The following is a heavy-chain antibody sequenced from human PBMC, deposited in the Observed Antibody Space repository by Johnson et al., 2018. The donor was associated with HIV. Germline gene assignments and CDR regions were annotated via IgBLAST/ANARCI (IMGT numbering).Heavy chain of an antibody. V-gene: IGHV3-30*02. CDR1: GFIFNSYG. Sequence: QVQLLESGGGVVQPGGSLRLSCAASGFIFNSYGMHWVRQAPGTGLEWVAFIRYDGSNNYYIESVKGRFTISRDNSKNTLYLQMNSLRAEDTAVYYCARDYLTHDAFDIWGQGTMVTVSS. CDR3: ARDYLTHDAFDI. D-gene: IGHD1-14*01. J-gene: IGHJ3*02. CDR2: IRYDGSNN.